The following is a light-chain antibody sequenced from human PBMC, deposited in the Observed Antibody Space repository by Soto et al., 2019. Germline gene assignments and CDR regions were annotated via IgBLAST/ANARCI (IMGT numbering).Light chain of an antibody. CDR2: DVS. CDR1: SSDVGGYNY. V-gene: IGLV2-14*01. J-gene: IGLJ2*01. Sequence: QSALTQPASVSGSPGQSITISCTGTSSDVGGYNYVSWYQQHPGKAPKLMIYDVSNRPSGDSNRFSGSKSGNTASLTISGLQAEDEADYYCSSYTSSSTPVVLGGGTKLTVL. CDR3: SSYTSSSTPVV.